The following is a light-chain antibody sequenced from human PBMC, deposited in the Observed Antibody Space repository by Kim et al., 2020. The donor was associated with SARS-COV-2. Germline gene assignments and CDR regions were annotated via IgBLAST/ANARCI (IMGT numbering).Light chain of an antibody. Sequence: LSPGERAARSCRASQSVSSYLAWYRQKPGQAPRLLIYDASNRATGIPARFSGSGSGTDFTLTISSLEPEEFAVYYCQQRSNWPSYTFGQGTKLEI. J-gene: IGKJ2*01. CDR3: QQRSNWPSYT. CDR1: QSVSSY. CDR2: DAS. V-gene: IGKV3-11*01.